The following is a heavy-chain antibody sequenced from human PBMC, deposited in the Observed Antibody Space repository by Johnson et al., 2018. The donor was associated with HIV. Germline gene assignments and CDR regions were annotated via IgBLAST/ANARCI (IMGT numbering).Heavy chain of an antibody. Sequence: QVQLVESGGGLVQPGGSLRLSCAASGFTFSSYGMHWVRQAPGKGLEWVAFIRYDGSNKYYADSVKGRFTISRDNSKNTLYLQMNSLRAEDTAVYYCAKRVPSKQLVDAFDIWGQGTMVTVSS. CDR1: GFTFSSYG. CDR2: IRYDGSNK. J-gene: IGHJ3*02. CDR3: AKRVPSKQLVDAFDI. V-gene: IGHV3-30*02. D-gene: IGHD6-6*01.